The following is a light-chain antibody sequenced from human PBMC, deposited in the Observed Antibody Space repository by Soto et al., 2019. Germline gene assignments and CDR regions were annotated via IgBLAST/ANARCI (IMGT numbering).Light chain of an antibody. CDR3: QQYGSTPSIT. J-gene: IGKJ5*01. V-gene: IGKV3-20*01. Sequence: EIVLTQSPGTLSLSPGERATLSCRASQSVTSNYLAWYQLKPGQAPRLLIYVASNTATGIPDRFSGSGSGTDFTLSISRLEPEDFAVYYCQQYGSTPSITFGQGTRLEIK. CDR2: VAS. CDR1: QSVTSNY.